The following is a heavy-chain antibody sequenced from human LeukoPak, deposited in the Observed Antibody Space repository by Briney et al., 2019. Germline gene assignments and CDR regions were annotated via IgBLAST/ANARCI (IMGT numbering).Heavy chain of an antibody. Sequence: GGSLRLSCAASGFTLSSYSMNWVRQAPGKGLEWVSSISSSSSYIYYADSVKGRFTISRDNAKNSLYLQMNSLRAEDTAVYYCARGAALGYYMDVWGKGTTVTVSS. J-gene: IGHJ6*03. CDR1: GFTLSSYS. CDR2: ISSSSSYI. CDR3: ARGAALGYYMDV. D-gene: IGHD3-16*01. V-gene: IGHV3-21*04.